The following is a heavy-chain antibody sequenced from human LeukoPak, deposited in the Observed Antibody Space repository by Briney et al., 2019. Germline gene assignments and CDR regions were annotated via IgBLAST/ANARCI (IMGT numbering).Heavy chain of an antibody. J-gene: IGHJ4*02. CDR3: ARYGGSGWVIDN. V-gene: IGHV4-59*08. CDR1: GGSISSYY. D-gene: IGHD6-19*01. Sequence: PSETLSLTCTVSGGSISSYYWTWIRQPPGKGLEWIGYIYYAGATSYNPSLKSRVTISVDTSKKQFSLKLTSVTAADTAVYYCARYGGSGWVIDNWGQGTLVTVSS. CDR2: IYYAGAT.